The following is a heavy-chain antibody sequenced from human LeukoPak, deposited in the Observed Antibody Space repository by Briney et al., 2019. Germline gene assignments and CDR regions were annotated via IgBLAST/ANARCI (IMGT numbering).Heavy chain of an antibody. J-gene: IGHJ6*02. D-gene: IGHD6-19*01. CDR3: ARASSTAVAIYSDYDMDV. CDR2: IDPSDGNT. CDR1: GYTFSSYC. V-gene: IGHV1-46*01. Sequence: ASVKVSRKASGYTFSSYCMHLVRQAPGQGLEWMGMIDPSDGNTTYTQKFQGRVTMTRDTSTSTVYMELSSLGSEDTAVYYCARASSTAVAIYSDYDMDVWGQGTTVTVSS.